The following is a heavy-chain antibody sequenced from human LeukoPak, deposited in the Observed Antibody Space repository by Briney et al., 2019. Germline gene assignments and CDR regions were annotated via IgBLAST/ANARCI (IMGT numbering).Heavy chain of an antibody. CDR1: GGSLSGYY. D-gene: IGHD6-13*01. CDR3: ARMYSSSWYRSYYMDV. Sequence: LETLSLTCAVSGGSLSGYYWTWIRQPPGKGLEWIGEINHSGSTNYNPSLKSRVTISVDTSRKQFFLRLSSVTAADTAVYYCARMYSSSWYRSYYMDVWGKGTTVTVSS. V-gene: IGHV4-34*01. J-gene: IGHJ6*03. CDR2: INHSGST.